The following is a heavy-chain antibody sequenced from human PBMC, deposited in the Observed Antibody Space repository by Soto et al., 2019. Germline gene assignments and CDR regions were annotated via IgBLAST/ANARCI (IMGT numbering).Heavy chain of an antibody. J-gene: IGHJ3*02. CDR1: GFTFSSYA. Sequence: SLRLSCAASGFTFSSYAMHWVRQAPGKGLEWVAVISYDGSNKYYADSVKGRFTIPRDNSKNTLYLQMNSLRAEDTAVYYCARDPRLGKVGWAFDIWGQGTMVTVSS. V-gene: IGHV3-30-3*01. CDR3: ARDPRLGKVGWAFDI. D-gene: IGHD7-27*01. CDR2: ISYDGSNK.